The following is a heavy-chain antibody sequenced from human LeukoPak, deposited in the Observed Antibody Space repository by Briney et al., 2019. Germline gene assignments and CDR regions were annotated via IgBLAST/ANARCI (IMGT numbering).Heavy chain of an antibody. CDR3: AKDLYDSSGYYRPPYGMDV. V-gene: IGHV3-23*01. CDR2: ISGSGGST. D-gene: IGHD3-22*01. J-gene: IGHJ6*02. Sequence: GGSLRLSCAASGFTFSSYAMSWVRQAPGKGLEWVSAISGSGGSTYYADSVKGRFTIPRDNSKNTLYLQMNSLRAEDTAVYYCAKDLYDSSGYYRPPYGMDVWGQGTTVTVSS. CDR1: GFTFSSYA.